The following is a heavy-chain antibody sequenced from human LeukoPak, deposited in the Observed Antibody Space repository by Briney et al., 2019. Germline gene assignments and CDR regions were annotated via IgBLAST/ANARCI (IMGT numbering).Heavy chain of an antibody. V-gene: IGHV3-30*02. Sequence: GGSLRLSCATSGFTFSGYGMHWVRQAPGKGLEWAAFIRYDGSKKYYADSVKGRFTISRDNAKNTLYLQMNSLRAEDTAVYYCARVEYSGYERVPFDYWGQGTLVTVSS. CDR1: GFTFSGYG. CDR2: IRYDGSKK. CDR3: ARVEYSGYERVPFDY. D-gene: IGHD5-12*01. J-gene: IGHJ4*02.